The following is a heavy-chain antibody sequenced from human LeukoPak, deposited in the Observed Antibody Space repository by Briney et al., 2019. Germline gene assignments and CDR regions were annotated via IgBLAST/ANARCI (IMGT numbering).Heavy chain of an antibody. CDR1: GFTFSSYA. J-gene: IGHJ4*02. CDR3: AKVGEYSSGWSYFDY. Sequence: PGGSLRLSCAASGFTFSSYAMSWVRQAPGKGLEWVSAISGSGGSTYYADSVKGRFTISRDNSKNTLYLQMNSLRAGDTAVYYCAKVGEYSSGWSYFDYWGQGTLVTVSS. CDR2: ISGSGGST. D-gene: IGHD6-19*01. V-gene: IGHV3-23*01.